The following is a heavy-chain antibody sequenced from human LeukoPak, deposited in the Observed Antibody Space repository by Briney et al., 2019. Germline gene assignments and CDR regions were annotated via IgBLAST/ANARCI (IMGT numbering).Heavy chain of an antibody. CDR2: IYYTCT. Sequence: SETLSLTCTVSGGSVTDYYWSWIRQSPGKGLEWIGYIYYTCTSYNPSLKSRVTISADTSKNQCSLKLISVTAADTAVYYCASRKLGNDYWGQGTLVTVSS. CDR3: ASRKLGNDY. CDR1: GGSVTDYY. V-gene: IGHV4-59*02. J-gene: IGHJ4*02. D-gene: IGHD7-27*01.